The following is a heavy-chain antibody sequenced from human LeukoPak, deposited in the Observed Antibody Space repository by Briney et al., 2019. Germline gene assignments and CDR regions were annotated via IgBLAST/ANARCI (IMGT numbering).Heavy chain of an antibody. D-gene: IGHD3-22*01. V-gene: IGHV1-18*01. CDR3: ASSHYYDSSGYYYWFDP. CDR1: GYTFTSYG. Sequence: ASVKVSRKASGYTFTSYGISWVRQAPGQGLEWMGWISAYNGNTNYAQKLQGRVTMTTDTSTSTAYMELRSLRSDDTAVYYCASSHYYDSSGYYYWFDPWGQGTLVTVSS. CDR2: ISAYNGNT. J-gene: IGHJ5*02.